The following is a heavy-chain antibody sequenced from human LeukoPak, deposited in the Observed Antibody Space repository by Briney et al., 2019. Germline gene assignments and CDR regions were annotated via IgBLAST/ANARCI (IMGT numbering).Heavy chain of an antibody. CDR3: ARDQEAFDY. Sequence: WASVTVSCKASGYSFTSNYIHWVRQAPGQGLEWMGMIYPRDGSTSYAQKFQGRATVTRDTSTSTVHMELSGLRSEDTAVYYCARDQEAFDYWGQGTLVTVSS. J-gene: IGHJ4*02. CDR2: IYPRDGST. V-gene: IGHV1-46*01. CDR1: GYSFTSNY.